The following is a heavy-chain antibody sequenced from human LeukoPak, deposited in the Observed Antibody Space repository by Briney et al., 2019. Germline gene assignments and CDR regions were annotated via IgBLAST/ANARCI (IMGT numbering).Heavy chain of an antibody. V-gene: IGHV1-69*05. Sequence: ASVKVSCKASGGTFSSYAISWVRQAPGQGLEWMGGIIPIFGTANYAQKFQGRVTITTDESTSTAYMELSSLRSEDTAVYYCARAQIITIFGVVTDYGGLDYWGQGTLVTVSS. CDR2: IIPIFGTA. D-gene: IGHD3-3*01. CDR1: GGTFSSYA. J-gene: IGHJ4*02. CDR3: ARAQIITIFGVVTDYGGLDY.